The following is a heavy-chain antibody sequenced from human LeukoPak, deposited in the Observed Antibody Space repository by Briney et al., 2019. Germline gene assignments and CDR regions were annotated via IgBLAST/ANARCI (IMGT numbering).Heavy chain of an antibody. V-gene: IGHV1-18*01. CDR3: ARERDFWSGSNWFDP. J-gene: IGHJ5*02. CDR2: ISAYNGNT. D-gene: IGHD3-3*01. CDR1: GYTFTSYG. Sequence: ASVKVSCKASGYTFTSYGISWVRQAPGQGLEWMGWISAYNGNTNYAQKLQGRVTMTTDTSTSTAYMELRSLRSDDTAVYYCARERDFWSGSNWFDPWGQGTLVTVSS.